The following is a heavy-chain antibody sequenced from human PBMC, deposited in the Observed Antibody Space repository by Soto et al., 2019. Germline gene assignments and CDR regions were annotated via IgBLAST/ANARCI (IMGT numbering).Heavy chain of an antibody. Sequence: GESLKISCKGSGYSFTSYWIGWVRQMPGKGLEWMGIIYPGDSDTRYSPSFQGQVTISADKSISTAYLQLSSLKASDTAMYYCARQYCSGGSCYSGLYYFDYWGQGTLVTVSS. CDR1: GYSFTSYW. CDR3: ARQYCSGGSCYSGLYYFDY. V-gene: IGHV5-51*01. J-gene: IGHJ4*02. D-gene: IGHD2-15*01. CDR2: IYPGDSDT.